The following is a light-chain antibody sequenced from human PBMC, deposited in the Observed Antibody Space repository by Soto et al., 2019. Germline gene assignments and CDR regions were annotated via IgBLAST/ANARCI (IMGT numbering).Light chain of an antibody. J-gene: IGKJ2*01. CDR1: QSVSNW. CDR3: HQYSKEST. V-gene: IGKV1-5*03. CDR2: KAS. Sequence: DVEMTQSPSTLPTSIGDRVTINCRASQSVSNWLAWYQHKPGKAPKLLIYKASRLESGVPSRFSASGSGTDFTLIINSRQSDDFATYCCHQYSKESTFGQGTKLEIK.